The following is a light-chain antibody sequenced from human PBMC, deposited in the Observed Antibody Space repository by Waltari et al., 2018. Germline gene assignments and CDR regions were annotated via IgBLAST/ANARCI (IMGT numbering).Light chain of an antibody. Sequence: QSALTQTASVSGSPGQAITISCSGTTSDIGKYNLVSWYQQHPGKAPTLIIYDVNKRPSGVSNRFSCSKSGNTAFLTISWLQSADEADYYCCSYAGSAISMFGGGTKVTVL. J-gene: IGLJ3*02. V-gene: IGLV2-23*02. CDR1: TSDIGKYNL. CDR3: CSYAGSAISM. CDR2: DVN.